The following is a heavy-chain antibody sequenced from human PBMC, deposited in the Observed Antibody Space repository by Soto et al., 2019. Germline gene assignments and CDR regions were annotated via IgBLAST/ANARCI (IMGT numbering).Heavy chain of an antibody. CDR3: ARDGYGDYEPFEFDY. CDR1: GYTFTSYG. V-gene: IGHV1-18*01. D-gene: IGHD4-17*01. CDR2: ISAYNGNT. J-gene: IGHJ4*02. Sequence: ASVKVSCKASGYTFTSYGISWVRQAPGQGLEWMGWISAYNGNTNYAQKLQGRVTMTTDTSTSTAYMELRSLRSDDTAMYYCARDGYGDYEPFEFDYWGQGTLVTVSS.